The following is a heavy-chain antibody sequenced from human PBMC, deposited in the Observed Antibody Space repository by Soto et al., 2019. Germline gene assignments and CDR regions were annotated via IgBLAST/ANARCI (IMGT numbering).Heavy chain of an antibody. CDR1: EFTFNNAW. CDR2: IKSKADGGTT. CDR3: TTDFAGATSNFVY. Sequence: PGGSMRLSCAASEFTFNNAWMNWVRQAPGKGLEWVGRIKSKADGGTTDYAAPVKDRFTISRDDSENTLYLQMNSLNTEDTAVYYCTTDFAGATSNFVYWGQGTLVTVSS. D-gene: IGHD1-1*01. J-gene: IGHJ4*02. V-gene: IGHV3-15*05.